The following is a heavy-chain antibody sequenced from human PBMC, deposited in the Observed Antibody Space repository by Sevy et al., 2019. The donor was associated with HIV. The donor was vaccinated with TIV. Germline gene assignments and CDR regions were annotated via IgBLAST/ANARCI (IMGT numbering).Heavy chain of an antibody. CDR2: ISGSGTRT. J-gene: IGHJ6*03. D-gene: IGHD3-22*01. CDR3: AKGGGGHYDPDEIGYYFYYYNMDV. CDR1: GFSFDSYG. Sequence: GGSLRLSCAVSGFSFDSYGMTWVRQAPGMGLEWVSGISGSGTRTYYADSVKGRFIISRDNSKNTLYLQMNSLRSEDTAIYYCAKGGGGHYDPDEIGYYFYYYNMDVWGKGTTVTVSS. V-gene: IGHV3-23*01.